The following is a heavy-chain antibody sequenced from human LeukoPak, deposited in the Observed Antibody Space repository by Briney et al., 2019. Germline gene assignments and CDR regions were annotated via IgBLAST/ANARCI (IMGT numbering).Heavy chain of an antibody. Sequence: EASVKVSCKVSGYTLTDLSMHWVRQAPGKGLECMGGFDPEDGETIYAQKFQGRVTMTEDTSTDTAYMELSSLRSEDTAVYYCATGWVGGSGSYQDYWGQGTLVTVSS. J-gene: IGHJ4*02. CDR1: GYTLTDLS. CDR3: ATGWVGGSGSYQDY. D-gene: IGHD3-10*01. V-gene: IGHV1-24*01. CDR2: FDPEDGET.